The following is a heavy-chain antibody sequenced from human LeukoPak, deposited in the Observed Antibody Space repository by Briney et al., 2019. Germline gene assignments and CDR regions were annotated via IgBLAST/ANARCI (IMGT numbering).Heavy chain of an antibody. CDR3: ARRRGRHLTRYYFDY. J-gene: IGHJ4*02. CDR1: GGSFSGYY. D-gene: IGHD1-26*01. V-gene: IGHV4-34*01. CDR2: INHSGST. Sequence: SETLSLTCAVYGGSFSGYYWSWIRQPPAKGLEWIGEINHSGSTNYNPSLKSRVTISVDTSKNQFSLKLSSVTAADTAVYYCARRRGRHLTRYYFDYWGQGTLVTVSS.